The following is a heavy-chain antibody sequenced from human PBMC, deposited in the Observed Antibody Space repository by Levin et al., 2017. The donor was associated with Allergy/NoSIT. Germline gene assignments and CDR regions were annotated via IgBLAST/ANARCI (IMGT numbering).Heavy chain of an antibody. D-gene: IGHD4-17*01. CDR2: ISYDGSNK. CDR3: AKDGGATVTESSFDY. V-gene: IGHV3-30*18. J-gene: IGHJ4*02. Sequence: GESLKISCAASGFTFSSYGMHWVRQAPGKGLEWVAVISYDGSNKYYADSVKGRFTISRDNSKNTLYLQMNSLRAEDTAVYYCAKDGGATVTESSFDYWGQGTLVTVSS. CDR1: GFTFSSYG.